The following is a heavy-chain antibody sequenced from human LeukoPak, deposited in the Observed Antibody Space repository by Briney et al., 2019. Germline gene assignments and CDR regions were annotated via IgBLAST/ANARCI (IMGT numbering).Heavy chain of an antibody. CDR2: INHSGST. Sequence: PSETLSLTCAVYVGSLSGYYGSCIPHPPGKGLKWIGEINHSGSTNNNPSLKSRVTISVDTSKNQFSLKLSSVTAADTAVYYCARGRHHVYGYWGQGTLVTVSS. D-gene: IGHD1-14*01. CDR3: ARGRHHVYGY. J-gene: IGHJ4*02. V-gene: IGHV4-34*01. CDR1: VGSLSGYY.